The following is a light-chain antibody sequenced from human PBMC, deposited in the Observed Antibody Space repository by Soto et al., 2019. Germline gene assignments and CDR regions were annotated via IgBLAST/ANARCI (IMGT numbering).Light chain of an antibody. CDR3: LQDFADPLT. J-gene: IGKJ4*01. Sequence: AIQMTQSPSSLSASVGDRVTITCRASQGVSNDVGWYQQKPGKAPRLLIYAASTLQSGVPSRFSGSQSATDFTLTISSLQPEDFATYDCLQDFADPLTFGGGTKVEIK. V-gene: IGKV1-6*01. CDR1: QGVSND. CDR2: AAS.